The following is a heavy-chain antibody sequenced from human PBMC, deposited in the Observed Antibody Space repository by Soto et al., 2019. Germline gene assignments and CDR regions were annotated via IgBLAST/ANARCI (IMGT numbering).Heavy chain of an antibody. J-gene: IGHJ4*02. V-gene: IGHV4-30-2*01. D-gene: IGHD1-26*01. Sequence: SVTLCLTWAVAGDSISSGCGSWSWIRKPPGKGLEWIGYIYHSGSTYYNPSLKSRVTISEDRSKNQFSLKLSSVTAADTAVYYCARAGVVGATALDYWGQGTLVTVSS. CDR2: IYHSGST. CDR1: GDSISSGCGS. CDR3: ARAGVVGATALDY.